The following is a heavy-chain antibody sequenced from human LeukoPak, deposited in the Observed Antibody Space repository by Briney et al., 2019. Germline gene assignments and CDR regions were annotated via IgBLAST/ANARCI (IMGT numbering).Heavy chain of an antibody. V-gene: IGHV4-34*01. CDR3: ARVDDDYVWGSPVLVY. D-gene: IGHD3-16*01. J-gene: IGHJ4*02. Sequence: SETLSLTCAVYGGSFSGYYWSWIRQPPGKGLEWIGAINHSGSTNYNPSLKSRVTISVDTSKNQFSLKLSSVTAADTAVYYCARVDDDYVWGSPVLVYWGQGTLVTVSS. CDR2: INHSGST. CDR1: GGSFSGYY.